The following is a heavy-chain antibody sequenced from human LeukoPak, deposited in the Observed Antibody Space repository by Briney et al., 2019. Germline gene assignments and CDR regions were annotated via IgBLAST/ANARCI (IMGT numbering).Heavy chain of an antibody. V-gene: IGHV3-74*01. CDR3: ARESFRSYFFDS. CDR2: INSDGSST. J-gene: IGHJ4*02. Sequence: GGSLKLSCAATGFTFSSYWMHWARQAPGKGLVWVSRINSDGSSTTYADPVKGRFTISRDNAKNTLYLQMNSLRAEDTAVYYCARESFRSYFFDSWGQGTLVTVSS. CDR1: GFTFSSYW. D-gene: IGHD1-26*01.